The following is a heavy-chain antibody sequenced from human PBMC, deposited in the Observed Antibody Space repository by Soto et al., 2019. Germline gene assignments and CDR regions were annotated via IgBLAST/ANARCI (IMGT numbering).Heavy chain of an antibody. V-gene: IGHV3-11*01. Sequence: QVQLVESGGGGVQPGRSLRLSCAASGFTFSNYYLTWIRQAPGKGLEWISYISSSGSPAYYADSVKGRFTISRDNAKNSLYLQMNSLRAEDTAVYYCARAINWNYDFDYWGQGTLVTVSS. J-gene: IGHJ4*02. D-gene: IGHD1-7*01. CDR3: ARAINWNYDFDY. CDR2: ISSSGSPA. CDR1: GFTFSNYY.